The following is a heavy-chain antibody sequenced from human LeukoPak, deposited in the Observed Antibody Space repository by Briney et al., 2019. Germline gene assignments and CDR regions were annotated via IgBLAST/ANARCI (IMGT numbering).Heavy chain of an antibody. D-gene: IGHD3-10*01. J-gene: IGHJ4*02. CDR1: GFTFSNAW. V-gene: IGHV3-15*01. Sequence: GGSLRLSCAASGFTFSNAWMSWVRQAPGKGLEWVGRIKSKTDGGTTDYAAPVKGRFTISRDDPKNTLYLQMNSLKTEDTAVYYCTTDGSGGYYNRPEDFDYWGQGTLVTVSS. CDR3: TTDGSGGYYNRPEDFDY. CDR2: IKSKTDGGTT.